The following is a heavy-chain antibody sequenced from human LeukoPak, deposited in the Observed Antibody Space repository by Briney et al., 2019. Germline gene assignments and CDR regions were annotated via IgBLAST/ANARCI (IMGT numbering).Heavy chain of an antibody. V-gene: IGHV4-34*01. CDR2: INHSGST. CDR1: GGSFSGYY. CDR3: ARGRGYYDSSGYYYVRRYFDY. J-gene: IGHJ4*02. Sequence: SETLSLTCAVYGGSFSGYYWSWIRQPPGKGLEWIGEINHSGSTNYNPSLKSRVTISVDTSKNHFSLKLSSVTAADTAVYYCARGRGYYDSSGYYYVRRYFDYWGQGTLVTVSS. D-gene: IGHD3-22*01.